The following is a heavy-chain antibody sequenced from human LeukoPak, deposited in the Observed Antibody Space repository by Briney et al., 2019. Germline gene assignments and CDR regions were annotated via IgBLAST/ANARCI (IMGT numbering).Heavy chain of an antibody. CDR3: ARDRTGPFDY. D-gene: IGHD1-1*01. J-gene: IGHJ4*02. CDR2: IHSGGRA. CDR1: GFSVSSNY. V-gene: IGHV3-66*02. Sequence: GGSLRLSCAASGFSVSSNYMTWVRQAPGKGLEWVSVIHSGGRAYYADSVKGRFTTSRDNSKNTLDLQMNSLSVEDTAVYYCARDRTGPFDYWGQGTLVTVSS.